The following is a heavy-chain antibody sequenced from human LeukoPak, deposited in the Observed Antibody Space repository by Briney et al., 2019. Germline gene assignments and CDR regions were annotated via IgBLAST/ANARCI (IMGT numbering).Heavy chain of an antibody. D-gene: IGHD6-13*01. Sequence: PGVPLRLSCAPSVFSFDDHAMLGVRHSPGKGLECVSGISWNSNSIGYAESVKGRFSISRDNAKNSLYLQMNSLTSEDTALYYCAKDKYSSSLSEFDYWGQGTLVTVSS. CDR2: ISWNSNSI. CDR3: AKDKYSSSLSEFDY. J-gene: IGHJ4*02. CDR1: VFSFDDHA. V-gene: IGHV3-9*01.